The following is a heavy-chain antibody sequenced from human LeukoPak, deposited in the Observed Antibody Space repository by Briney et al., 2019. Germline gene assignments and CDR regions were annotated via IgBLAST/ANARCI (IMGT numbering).Heavy chain of an antibody. CDR3: AKDLEVIVGATNFDY. D-gene: IGHD1-26*01. V-gene: IGHV3-23*01. J-gene: IGHJ4*02. CDR2: ISGSGGST. Sequence: PGGSLRLSCAASGFTFSSYAMSWVRQAPGKGLEWVSAISGSGGSTYYADSVKGRFTISRDNSKNTLYLQMNSLRAEDTAVYYCAKDLEVIVGATNFDYWGQGTLVTVSS. CDR1: GFTFSSYA.